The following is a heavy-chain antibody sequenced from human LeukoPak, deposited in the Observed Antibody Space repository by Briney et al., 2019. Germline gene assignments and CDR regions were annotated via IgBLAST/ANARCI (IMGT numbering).Heavy chain of an antibody. D-gene: IGHD3-9*01. J-gene: IGHJ4*02. CDR1: GFTFSSYE. V-gene: IGHV3-48*03. CDR2: ISSSGCTI. CDR3: ACLPSGDYDILTGYLANYFDY. Sequence: GGSLRLSCAASGFTFSSYEMNWVRQAPGKGLEWVSYISSSGCTIYYADSVKGRFTISRDNAKNSLYLQMNSLRAEDTAVYYCACLPSGDYDILTGYLANYFDYWGQGTLVTVSS.